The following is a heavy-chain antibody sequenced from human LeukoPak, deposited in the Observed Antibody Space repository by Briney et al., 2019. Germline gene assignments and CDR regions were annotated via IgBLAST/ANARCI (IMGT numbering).Heavy chain of an antibody. CDR2: ISAYNGNT. CDR3: ARDLTTMVRGVIGDDAFDI. D-gene: IGHD3-10*01. J-gene: IGHJ3*02. V-gene: IGHV1-18*01. Sequence: ASVKVSCKASGYTFTSYGISWVRQAPGQGLEWMGWISAYNGNTNYAQKLQGRVTMTTDTSTSTAYMELRSLRSDDTAVYYCARDLTTMVRGVIGDDAFDIWGQGTMVTVSS. CDR1: GYTFTSYG.